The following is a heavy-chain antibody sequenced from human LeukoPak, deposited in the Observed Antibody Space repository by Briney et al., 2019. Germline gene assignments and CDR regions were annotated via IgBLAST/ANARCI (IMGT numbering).Heavy chain of an antibody. V-gene: IGHV1-69*01. CDR2: IIPIFCTA. J-gene: IGHJ6*03. D-gene: IGHD2-2*01. CDR1: GRTFSSYS. Sequence: SVNVSYKASGRTFSSYSLRWVRQAPGQGLEGMGGIIPIFCTANHAQKFQGRVTITADESTSTAYMELSSLRSEDTAVYYCARAILPREDIVVVPGYYYYMDVWGKGTTVTVSS. CDR3: ARAILPREDIVVVPGYYYYMDV.